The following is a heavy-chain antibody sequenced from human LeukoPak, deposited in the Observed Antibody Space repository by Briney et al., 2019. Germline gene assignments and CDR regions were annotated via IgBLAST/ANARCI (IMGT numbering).Heavy chain of an antibody. V-gene: IGHV3-7*01. CDR3: RILISSPIGGYRNFDY. CDR2: IKQHGSEK. D-gene: IGHD1-26*01. Sequence: GGSLRLSCAASGLTFSSYWMSWVRQAPGKGLEWVANIKQHGSEKYYVDSVKGRFTISRDNAKNSLYLQMHSLRAEDTAVYYCRILISSPIGGYRNFDYWGQGTLVTVSS. CDR1: GLTFSSYW. J-gene: IGHJ4*02.